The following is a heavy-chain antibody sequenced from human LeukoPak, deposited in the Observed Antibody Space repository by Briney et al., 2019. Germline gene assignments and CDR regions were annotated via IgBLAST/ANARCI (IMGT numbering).Heavy chain of an antibody. J-gene: IGHJ4*02. CDR1: GFTFSSHA. V-gene: IGHV3-23*01. Sequence: GGSLRLSCAASGFTFSSHAMSWVRQAPGKGLEWVSGISGSGGSTYYADSVKGRFAISRDNSKNTLYVQMNSLRAEDTAVYYCAKGRAGIDYWGQGTLVIVSS. D-gene: IGHD6-19*01. CDR2: ISGSGGST. CDR3: AKGRAGIDY.